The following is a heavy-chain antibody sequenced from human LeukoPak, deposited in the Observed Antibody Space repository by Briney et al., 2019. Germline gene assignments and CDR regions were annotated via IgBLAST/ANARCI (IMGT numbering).Heavy chain of an antibody. CDR1: GYTFTGYY. Sequence: ASVKVSCKASGYTFTGYYMHWVRQAPGQGLEWMGWINPNSGGTNYAQKFQGWVTMTRDTSISTAYMELSRLRSDDTAVYYCARDIPPHLHYSSSSSYYGMDVWGQGTTVTVSS. D-gene: IGHD6-13*01. CDR2: INPNSGGT. J-gene: IGHJ6*02. V-gene: IGHV1-2*04. CDR3: ARDIPPHLHYSSSSSYYGMDV.